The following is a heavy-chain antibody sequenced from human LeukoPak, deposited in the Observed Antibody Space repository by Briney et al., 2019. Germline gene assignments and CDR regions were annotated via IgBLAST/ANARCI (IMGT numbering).Heavy chain of an antibody. J-gene: IGHJ4*02. CDR2: IDPYNGGT. CDR3: ATLYMDTSMARR. D-gene: IGHD5-18*01. V-gene: IGHV1-2*06. Sequence: ASVTVSCKASGYTFTGNYMHWVRQAPGQGLEWMGRIDPYNGGTNYAQRFQGRVTMTRDTSISTAYMELSRLRSDDTAVYYCATLYMDTSMARRWGQGTLVTVSS. CDR1: GYTFTGNY.